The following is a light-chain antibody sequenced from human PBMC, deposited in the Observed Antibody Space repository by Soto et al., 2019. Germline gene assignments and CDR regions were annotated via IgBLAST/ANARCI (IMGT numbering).Light chain of an antibody. Sequence: DIQMTQSPSSLSASLGDVVSITCLSSQGIARFLNWYQQKPGKAPKLLIYAASSLRSGVPSRFSGSGFGTDFTLTISSLQPEDFATYYCQQNYSPPPVTFGQGTRLETK. V-gene: IGKV1-39*01. CDR1: QGIARF. CDR2: AAS. J-gene: IGKJ5*01. CDR3: QQNYSPPPVT.